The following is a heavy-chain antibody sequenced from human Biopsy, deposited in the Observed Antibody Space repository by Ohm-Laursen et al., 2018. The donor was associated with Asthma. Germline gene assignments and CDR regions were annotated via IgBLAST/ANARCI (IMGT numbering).Heavy chain of an antibody. CDR2: MNPSGGST. CDR1: AYTFTSYY. Sequence: GASVTVSCKASAYTFTSYYTHWVRQAPGQGLEWMGIMNPSGGSTIYAQKFQGRVTMTRVTSTSTVYMELSSLRSEDTAVYYCARRGINGTTLDYWGQGTLVTVSS. D-gene: IGHD1-7*01. J-gene: IGHJ4*02. V-gene: IGHV1-46*01. CDR3: ARRGINGTTLDY.